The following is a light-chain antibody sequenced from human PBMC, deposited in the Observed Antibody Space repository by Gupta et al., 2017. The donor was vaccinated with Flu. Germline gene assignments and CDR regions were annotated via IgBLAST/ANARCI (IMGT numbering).Light chain of an antibody. V-gene: IGLV2-14*03. Sequence: QSALTQPASVSGSPGQSITISCTGTSRDVGNYNYVSWYQQHPGKAPKLMIYDVSNRPSGISNRFPGSKSGNTASLTISGLQAEDEADYYCSSYTISSSYLFGTGTKVSVL. J-gene: IGLJ1*01. CDR1: SRDVGNYNY. CDR3: SSYTISSSYL. CDR2: DVS.